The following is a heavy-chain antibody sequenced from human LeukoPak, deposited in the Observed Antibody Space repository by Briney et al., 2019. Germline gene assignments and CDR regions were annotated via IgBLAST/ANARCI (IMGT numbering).Heavy chain of an antibody. Sequence: GGSLRLSCAASGFTFSNYWMNWVRQTPGKGLEWVANIKHDGSEKYYVDSMKGRFTISRDNAKNSLYLQMNSLRAEDTAVYYCAKILTGTGPTMDVWGQGTTVTVSS. V-gene: IGHV3-7*03. CDR3: AKILTGTGPTMDV. D-gene: IGHD1-20*01. J-gene: IGHJ6*02. CDR2: IKHDGSEK. CDR1: GFTFSNYW.